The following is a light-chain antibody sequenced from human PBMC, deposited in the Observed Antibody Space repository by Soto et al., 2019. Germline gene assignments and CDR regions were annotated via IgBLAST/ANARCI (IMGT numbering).Light chain of an antibody. CDR1: QSVSSSY. CDR2: GAS. Sequence: EIVLTQSPGTLSLSPGERATLSCRASQSVSSSYLAWYQQKPGQAPRLLIYGASSRATDIPDRFRGSESGTDFTLTISRLEPEDFAVYYCQQYGSSPQTFGQGTRLEIK. V-gene: IGKV3-20*01. J-gene: IGKJ5*01. CDR3: QQYGSSPQT.